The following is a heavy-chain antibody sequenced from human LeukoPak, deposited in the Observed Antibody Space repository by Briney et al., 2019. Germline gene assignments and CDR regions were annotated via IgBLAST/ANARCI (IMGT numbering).Heavy chain of an antibody. Sequence: GGSLRLSCTASGFTFSNFWMGWVRQAPGKGLEWVSGISGSGGSIRYADSVKGRFIISRDNSKNTLYLQMNSLRAEDTAVYYCAKGGDGYNYYFDYWGQETLVTVSS. CDR2: ISGSGGSI. V-gene: IGHV3-23*01. CDR1: GFTFSNFW. CDR3: AKGGDGYNYYFDY. D-gene: IGHD5-24*01. J-gene: IGHJ4*02.